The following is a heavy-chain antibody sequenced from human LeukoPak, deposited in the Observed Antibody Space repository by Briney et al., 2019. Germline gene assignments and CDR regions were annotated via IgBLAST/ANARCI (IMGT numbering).Heavy chain of an antibody. CDR3: ARAGETFDY. D-gene: IGHD3-16*01. V-gene: IGHV3-7*03. Sequence: PGGSLRLSCAASGFAFSNYWMNWVRQAPGKGLEWVAIIRQDGGEKLYVDSVKGRFTISRDNAKNSLYLQMNSLRAEDTAVYYCARAGETFDYWGQGTLVTVSS. CDR2: IRQDGGEK. J-gene: IGHJ4*02. CDR1: GFAFSNYW.